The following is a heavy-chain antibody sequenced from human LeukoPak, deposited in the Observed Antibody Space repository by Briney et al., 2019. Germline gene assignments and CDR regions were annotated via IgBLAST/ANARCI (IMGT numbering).Heavy chain of an antibody. CDR3: QSRYLEWLLEY. V-gene: IGHV4-39*01. CDR1: GGSINSNNYY. CDR2: IYSSGSA. Sequence: SESLSLTCTVSGGSINSNNYYWGWIRQPPGKGLEWIGSIYSSGSAYYNPSLKSRVTISVDTSKNQFSLRLSSVTAADTAVYYCQSRYLEWLLEYWGQGTLVTVSS. D-gene: IGHD3-3*01. J-gene: IGHJ4*02.